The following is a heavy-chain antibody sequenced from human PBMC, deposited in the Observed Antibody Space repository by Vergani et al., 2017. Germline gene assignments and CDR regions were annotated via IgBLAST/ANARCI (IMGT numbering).Heavy chain of an antibody. Sequence: QLHLQESGPGLVKPSETLSLTGTVSGGSITSSSYYWGWIRQPPGKGLEWIGNIYHSGGAYYNPSLKGRVTISVDTSKNQFSLEVTSVTAADTAIYFCARTGSFILRYFHWALWGQGTLVTVSS. CDR2: IYHSGGA. CDR1: GGSITSSSYY. J-gene: IGHJ4*02. CDR3: ARTGSFILRYFHWAL. D-gene: IGHD3-9*01. V-gene: IGHV4-39*01.